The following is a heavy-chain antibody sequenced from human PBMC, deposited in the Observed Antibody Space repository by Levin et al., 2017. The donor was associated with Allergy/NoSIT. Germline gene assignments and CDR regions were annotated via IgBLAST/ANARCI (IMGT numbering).Heavy chain of an antibody. CDR2: IYSGGST. Sequence: GGSLRLSCAASGFTVSSNYMSWVRQAPGKGLEWVSVIYSGGSTYYADSVKGRFTISRDNSKNTLYLQMNSLRAEDTAVYYCARPRYCSGGSCSRRMDVWGKGTTVTVSS. V-gene: IGHV3-66*04. D-gene: IGHD2-15*01. CDR3: ARPRYCSGGSCSRRMDV. J-gene: IGHJ6*03. CDR1: GFTVSSNY.